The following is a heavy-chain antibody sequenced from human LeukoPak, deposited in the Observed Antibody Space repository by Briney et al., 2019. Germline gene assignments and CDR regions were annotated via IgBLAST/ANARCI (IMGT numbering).Heavy chain of an antibody. D-gene: IGHD2/OR15-2a*01. V-gene: IGHV1-69*05. CDR2: IIPIFGTA. Sequence: GASVKVSCKASGGTFSSYAISWVRQAPGQGLEWMGGIIPIFGTANYAQKFQGRVTITRDTSASTAYMELSSLRSEDTAVYYCARDDYLLWFDPWGQGTLVTVSS. CDR3: ARDDYLLWFDP. CDR1: GGTFSSYA. J-gene: IGHJ5*02.